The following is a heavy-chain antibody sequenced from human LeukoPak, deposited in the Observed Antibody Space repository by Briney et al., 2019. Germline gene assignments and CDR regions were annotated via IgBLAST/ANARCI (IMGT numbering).Heavy chain of an antibody. CDR2: ISYDGSNK. V-gene: IGHV3-30*03. CDR1: GFTFSSYG. CDR3: ARESGGSGSYTWFDP. D-gene: IGHD3-10*01. Sequence: QPGGSLRLSCAASGFTFSSYGMHWVRQAPGKGLEWVAVISYDGSNKYYADSVKGRFTISRDNAKNSLYLQMNSLRAEDTAVYYCARESGGSGSYTWFDPWGQGTLVTVSS. J-gene: IGHJ5*02.